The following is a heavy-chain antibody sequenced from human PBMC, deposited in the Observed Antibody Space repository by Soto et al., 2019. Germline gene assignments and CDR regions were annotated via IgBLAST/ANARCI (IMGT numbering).Heavy chain of an antibody. D-gene: IGHD5-12*01. V-gene: IGHV1-18*01. CDR1: GYTFTRSG. J-gene: IGHJ6*02. CDR2: ISSYNGDT. CDR3: AREGVAPYYYYGMDV. Sequence: QVPLVQSGAEVKKPGASVKVSCKASGYTFTRSGISWVRQAPGQGPEWMGWISSYNGDTNYAQTFQGRVTMTTDTSTSTAYMELRSLRSDDTAVYYCAREGVAPYYYYGMDVRGQGTPVTVSS.